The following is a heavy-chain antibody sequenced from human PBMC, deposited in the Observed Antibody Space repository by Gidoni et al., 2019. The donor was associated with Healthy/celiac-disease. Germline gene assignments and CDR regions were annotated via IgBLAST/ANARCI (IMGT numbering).Heavy chain of an antibody. CDR3: ARIRGYSYGYGGIGSHNYYYYYYGMDV. CDR2: IFSNDEK. Sequence: QVTLKESGPVLVKPTETLTLTCTVSGFSLSNARMGVSWIRQPPGKALEWLAHIFSNDEKSYSTSLKSRLTISKDTSKSQVVLTMTNMDPVDTATYYCARIRGYSYGYGGIGSHNYYYYYYGMDVWGQGTTVTVSS. D-gene: IGHD5-18*01. CDR1: GFSLSNARMG. J-gene: IGHJ6*02. V-gene: IGHV2-26*01.